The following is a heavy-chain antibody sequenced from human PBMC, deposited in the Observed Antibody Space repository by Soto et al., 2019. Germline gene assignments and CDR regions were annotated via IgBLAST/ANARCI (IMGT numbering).Heavy chain of an antibody. CDR2: IYHSGST. Sequence: PSETLSLTCTVSGGSISSGDYYWSWVRQHPGKGLEWIGYIYHSGSTYYNPSLKSRVTISVDTSKNQFSLKLSSVTAADTAVYYCARDVRPAHTNWFDPCGQGTLVTVSS. V-gene: IGHV4-31*03. J-gene: IGHJ5*02. D-gene: IGHD2-8*01. CDR1: GGSISSGDYY. CDR3: ARDVRPAHTNWFDP.